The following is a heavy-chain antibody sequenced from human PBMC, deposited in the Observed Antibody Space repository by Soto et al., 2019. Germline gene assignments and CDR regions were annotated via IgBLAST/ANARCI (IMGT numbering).Heavy chain of an antibody. CDR1: GGTFSSYT. V-gene: IGHV1-69*04. J-gene: IGHJ6*02. CDR3: ARDSRVAAPEGYYYYYYGMDV. CDR2: IIPILGIA. D-gene: IGHD6-19*01. Sequence: VKVSCKASGGTFSSYTISWVRQAPGQGLEWMGRIIPILGIANYAQKFQGRVTITADKSTSTAYMELSSLRSEDTAVYYCARDSRVAAPEGYYYYYYGMDVWGQGTTVTVSS.